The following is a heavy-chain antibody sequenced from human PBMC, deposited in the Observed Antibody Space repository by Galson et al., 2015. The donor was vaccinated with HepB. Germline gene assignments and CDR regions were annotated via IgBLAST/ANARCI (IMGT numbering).Heavy chain of an antibody. CDR2: MWSDGINK. Sequence: SLRLSCAASGFSVSNYGMHWVRQAPGKGLEWVAVMWSDGINKYYGDSVKGRFTISRDKSKNTLFLQMNSLRVEDTAVYYCAKDGMKSSYYFDHWGQGTLVTVSS. CDR3: AKDGMKSSYYFDH. D-gene: IGHD6-6*01. V-gene: IGHV3-33*03. CDR1: GFSVSNYG. J-gene: IGHJ4*02.